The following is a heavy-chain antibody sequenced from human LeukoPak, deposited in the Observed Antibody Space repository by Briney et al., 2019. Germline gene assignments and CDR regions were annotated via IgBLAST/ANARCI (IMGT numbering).Heavy chain of an antibody. CDR3: ARAGILEVLLLLPSGMDV. V-gene: IGHV3-21*01. J-gene: IGHJ6*02. CDR1: GFTFSSYS. Sequence: GGSLRLSCAASGFTFSSYSMNWVRQAPGKGLEWVSSISSSSSYIYYADSVKGRFTISRDNSKNTLYLQMNSLRAEDTAVYYCARAGILEVLLLLPSGMDVWGQGTTVTVSS. D-gene: IGHD3-3*01. CDR2: ISSSSSYI.